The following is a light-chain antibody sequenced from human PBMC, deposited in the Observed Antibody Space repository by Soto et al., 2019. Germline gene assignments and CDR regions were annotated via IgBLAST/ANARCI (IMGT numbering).Light chain of an antibody. CDR1: QSVSSSY. CDR3: QQHGSSPRT. CDR2: GAS. J-gene: IGKJ1*01. Sequence: EIVLTQAPGTLSLSPWERATLSCRASQSVSSSYLASYQQKPGQAPGVLIYGASSRVTGIPDRFSGSGSGTDLTLTISRLEPEGFAVYYCQQHGSSPRTCGQGTKVEIK. V-gene: IGKV3-20*01.